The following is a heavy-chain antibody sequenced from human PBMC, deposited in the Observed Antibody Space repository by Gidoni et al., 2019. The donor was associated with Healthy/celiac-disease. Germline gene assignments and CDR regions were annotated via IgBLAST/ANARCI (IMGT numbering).Heavy chain of an antibody. Sequence: QVQLVESGGGLVKPGGSLRLCCAASGCTFRDYYMSWLRQAPGKGLEWVSYISSSGSTIYYADSVKGRFTISRDNAKNSLYLQMNSLRAEDTAVYYCARGGVGSSWYHYYGMDVWGQGTTVTVSS. D-gene: IGHD6-13*01. V-gene: IGHV3-11*01. J-gene: IGHJ6*02. CDR2: ISSSGSTI. CDR1: GCTFRDYY. CDR3: ARGGVGSSWYHYYGMDV.